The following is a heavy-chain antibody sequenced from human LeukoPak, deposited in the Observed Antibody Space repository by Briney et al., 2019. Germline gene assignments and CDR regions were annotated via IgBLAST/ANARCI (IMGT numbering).Heavy chain of an antibody. D-gene: IGHD3-16*01. CDR3: ARVGDYALRD. CDR2: IYTSGIT. V-gene: IGHV4-4*07. CDR1: GGAISSYH. Sequence: SETLSLTCTVSGGAISSYHWSWIRQPAGKGLEWIGRIYTSGITNYNPSLKSRVTMSVDTSKNQFSLKLSSVTAADTAVYYCARVGDYALRDWGQGTLVTVSS. J-gene: IGHJ4*02.